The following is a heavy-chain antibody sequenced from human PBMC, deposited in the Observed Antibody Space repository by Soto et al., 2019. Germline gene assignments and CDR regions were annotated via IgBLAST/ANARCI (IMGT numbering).Heavy chain of an antibody. CDR3: AMIESRTYYYYYMDV. J-gene: IGHJ6*03. CDR1: GFPFNDYY. Sequence: GGSLRLSCAASGFPFNDYYMSWIRPAPGKGLEWVSYISSSGSTIYYADSVKGRFTISRDNAKNSLYLQMNSLRAEDTAVYYCAMIESRTYYYYYMDVWGKGTTVTVSS. CDR2: ISSSGSTI. V-gene: IGHV3-11*01.